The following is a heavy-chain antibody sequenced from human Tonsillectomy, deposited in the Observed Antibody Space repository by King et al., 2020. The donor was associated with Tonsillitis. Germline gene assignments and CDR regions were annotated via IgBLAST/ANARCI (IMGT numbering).Heavy chain of an antibody. CDR3: ARGTRLGYYFDY. CDR1: GFTFSYYG. CDR2: IWYDGSNK. Sequence: VQLVESGGGVVQPGRSLRLSCAASGFTFSYYGMHWVRQAPGKGLEWVALIWYDGSNKYYADSVKGRFTISRDNSKNTLFLQMNSLRAEDTAVYYCARGTRLGYYFDYWGQGILVTVSS. J-gene: IGHJ4*02. V-gene: IGHV3-33*01. D-gene: IGHD6-19*01.